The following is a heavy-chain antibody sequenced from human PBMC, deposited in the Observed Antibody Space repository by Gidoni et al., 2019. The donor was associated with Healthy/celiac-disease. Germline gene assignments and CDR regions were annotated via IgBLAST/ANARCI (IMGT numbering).Heavy chain of an antibody. D-gene: IGHD1-26*01. V-gene: IGHV3-21*01. CDR1: GFTFSSYS. Sequence: EVQLVESGGGLVKPGGSLRLSCAASGFTFSSYSMNWVRQAPGKGLEWVSSISSSSSYIYYADSVKGRFTISRDNAKNSLYLKMNSLRAEDTAVYYCAREGWELGYFDYWGQGTLVTVSS. CDR2: ISSSSSYI. CDR3: AREGWELGYFDY. J-gene: IGHJ4*02.